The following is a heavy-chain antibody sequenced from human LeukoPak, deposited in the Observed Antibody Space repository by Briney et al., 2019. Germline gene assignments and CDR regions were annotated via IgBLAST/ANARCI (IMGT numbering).Heavy chain of an antibody. J-gene: IGHJ4*02. CDR1: GFTFGDYA. D-gene: IGHD2-2*03. CDR2: ISGSGSRI. V-gene: IGHV3-48*03. Sequence: PGGSLRLSCTASGFTFGDYAMSWVRQAPGKGLEWVSYISGSGSRIYYADSVRGRFTISRDTAENSLYLQMNSLRAEDTAVYYCARGGYCTTTTCPHWDSWGQGTLVTVSS. CDR3: ARGGYCTTTTCPHWDS.